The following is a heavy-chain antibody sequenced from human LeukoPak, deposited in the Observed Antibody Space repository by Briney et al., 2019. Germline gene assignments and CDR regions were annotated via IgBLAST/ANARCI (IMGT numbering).Heavy chain of an antibody. V-gene: IGHV1-3*01. Sequence: ASVTVSCKASGYTFTSYAMHWVRQAPGQRLEWMGWINAGNGNTKYSQKFQGRVTITRDTSASTAYMELNSLRSEDTAVYYCARVDCSGGSCYYYGMDVWGQGTTVTVSS. D-gene: IGHD2-15*01. CDR1: GYTFTSYA. CDR2: INAGNGNT. J-gene: IGHJ6*02. CDR3: ARVDCSGGSCYYYGMDV.